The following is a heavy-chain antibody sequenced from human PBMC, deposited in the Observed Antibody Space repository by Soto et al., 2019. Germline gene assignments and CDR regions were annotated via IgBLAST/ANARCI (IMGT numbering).Heavy chain of an antibody. Sequence: EVQLVESGGGLVKPGGSLRLSCAASGCTFSEYSMNWGRQAPGKGLEWVSSINHSGTYVYYAYRVKDRYNISRDNAKRSLYMQMNSLRAEDTAVYYCARGPTSVTTSYGFDPWGQGTLVTVSS. D-gene: IGHD4-17*01. CDR1: GCTFSEYS. CDR3: ARGPTSVTTSYGFDP. V-gene: IGHV3-21*01. J-gene: IGHJ5*02. CDR2: INHSGTYV.